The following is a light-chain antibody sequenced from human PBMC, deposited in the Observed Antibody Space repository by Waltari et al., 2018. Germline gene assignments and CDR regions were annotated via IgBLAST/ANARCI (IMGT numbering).Light chain of an antibody. CDR3: QQYDTYSPHS. CDR1: QSVSW. J-gene: IGKJ2*03. Sequence: DLQMTQSPSTLSASVGATVTITGRASQSVSWLAWYQQKPGEAPKLLIYEASTLERGVPSRFSGRGSGTEFTLTISSLQPDDFATFFCQQYDTYSPHSFGQGTKLEIK. CDR2: EAS. V-gene: IGKV1-5*03.